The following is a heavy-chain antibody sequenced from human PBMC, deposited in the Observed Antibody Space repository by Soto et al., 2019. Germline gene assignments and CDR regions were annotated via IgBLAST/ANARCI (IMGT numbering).Heavy chain of an antibody. V-gene: IGHV4-30-4*02. CDR3: ARVPSPFDFYYAMDV. CDR1: GDSIGSGNNY. D-gene: IGHD3-16*01. Sequence: SETLSLTCTVSGDSIGSGNNYWSWIWQAPGKGLEWIGYICSSGTTYYNPSLKSRLTMSLDTSQNQFSLKLNSVTAADTAVYFCARVPSPFDFYYAMDVWGQGTTVTVSS. CDR2: ICSSGTT. J-gene: IGHJ6*02.